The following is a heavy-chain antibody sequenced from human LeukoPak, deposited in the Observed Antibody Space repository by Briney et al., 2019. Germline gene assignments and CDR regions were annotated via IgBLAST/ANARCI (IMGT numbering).Heavy chain of an antibody. Sequence: GGSLRLSCAASGFTFSSYAMHWVRQAPGKGLEWVAVISYDGSNKYYADSVKGRFTISRDNSKNTLYLQMNSLRAEDTAVYYCARTPIVVVPAAISVYMDVWGKGTTVTVSS. J-gene: IGHJ6*03. D-gene: IGHD2-2*01. CDR3: ARTPIVVVPAAISVYMDV. CDR1: GFTFSSYA. V-gene: IGHV3-30-3*01. CDR2: ISYDGSNK.